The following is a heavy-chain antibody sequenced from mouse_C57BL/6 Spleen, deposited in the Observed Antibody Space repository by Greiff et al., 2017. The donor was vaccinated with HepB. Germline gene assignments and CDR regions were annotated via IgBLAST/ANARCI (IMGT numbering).Heavy chain of an antibody. D-gene: IGHD1-1*01. CDR2: IYPGDGDT. CDR3: ARSDYGSSYGIAY. Sequence: QVQLQQSGPELVKPGASVKISCKASGYAFSSSWMNWVKQRPGKGLEWIGRIYPGDGDTNYNGKFKGKATLTADKSSSTAYMQLSSLTSEDSAFYFCARSDYGSSYGIAYWGQGTLVTVSA. J-gene: IGHJ3*01. V-gene: IGHV1-82*01. CDR1: GYAFSSSW.